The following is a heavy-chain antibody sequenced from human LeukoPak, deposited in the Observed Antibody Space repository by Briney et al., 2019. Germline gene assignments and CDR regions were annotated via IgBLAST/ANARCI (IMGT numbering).Heavy chain of an antibody. CDR2: IYYSGST. CDR1: GGSISSYY. J-gene: IGHJ4*02. CDR3: ARQNTVAAVDY. Sequence: SETLSLTCTVSGGSISSYYWSWIRQPPGKGLEWIGYIYYSGSTNYNPSLKSRVTISVDTSKNQFSLKLSSVTAADTAVYYCARQNTVAAVDYWGQGTLVTVSS. D-gene: IGHD6-13*01. V-gene: IGHV4-59*08.